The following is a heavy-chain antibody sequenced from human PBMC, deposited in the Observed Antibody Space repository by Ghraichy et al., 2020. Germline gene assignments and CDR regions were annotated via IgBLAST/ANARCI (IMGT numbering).Heavy chain of an antibody. D-gene: IGHD3-9*01. V-gene: IGHV4-34*01. Sequence: SETLSLTCTVYGGSFSGYYWSWIRQPPGKGLEWIGEINHSGSTNYNPSLKSRVTISVDTSKNQFSLKLSSVTAADTAVYYCARHRSPPGLRYFDWLFRSQYYFDYWGQGTLVTVSS. CDR3: ARHRSPPGLRYFDWLFRSQYYFDY. CDR1: GGSFSGYY. J-gene: IGHJ4*02. CDR2: INHSGST.